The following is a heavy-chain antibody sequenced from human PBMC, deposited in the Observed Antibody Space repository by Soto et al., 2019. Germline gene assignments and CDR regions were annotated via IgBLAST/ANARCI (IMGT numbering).Heavy chain of an antibody. CDR1: GFTFSSYS. V-gene: IGHV3-21*01. Sequence: GGSLRLSCAASGFTFSSYSMNWVRQAPGKGLEWVSSISSSSSYIYYADSVKGRFTISRDNAKNSLYLQMNSLRAEDTAVYYCARDSFSSSGRGMDVWGQGTTVTVSS. D-gene: IGHD6-13*01. CDR3: ARDSFSSSGRGMDV. J-gene: IGHJ6*02. CDR2: ISSSSSYI.